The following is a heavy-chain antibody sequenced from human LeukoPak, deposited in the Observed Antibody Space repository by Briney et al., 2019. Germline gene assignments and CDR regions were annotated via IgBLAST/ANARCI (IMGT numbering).Heavy chain of an antibody. J-gene: IGHJ5*02. Sequence: GGSLRLSCAASGFIFSDYYMTWIRRAPGKGLEWLSYVDSSGDVIYYGDTVKGRFTISRDNAKNSLYLQMNSLRAEDTAAYYCAKGTHSSSWHWYDPWGQGTLVTVSS. CDR3: AKGTHSSSWHWYDP. D-gene: IGHD6-13*01. CDR2: VDSSGDVI. CDR1: GFIFSDYY. V-gene: IGHV3-11*01.